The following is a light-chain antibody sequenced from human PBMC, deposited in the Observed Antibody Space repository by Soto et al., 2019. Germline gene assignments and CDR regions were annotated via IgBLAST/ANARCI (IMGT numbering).Light chain of an antibody. CDR1: QSISSW. Sequence: DIQMTQSPSTLSASVGDRVTITCRASQSISSWLAWYQQKPGKVPKLLIFDVSILASGVPSRFSGSGSGTEFTLTISSLQPDDFATYYCQQYNSWTFGQGTKVDIK. CDR2: DVS. CDR3: QQYNSWT. V-gene: IGKV1-5*01. J-gene: IGKJ1*01.